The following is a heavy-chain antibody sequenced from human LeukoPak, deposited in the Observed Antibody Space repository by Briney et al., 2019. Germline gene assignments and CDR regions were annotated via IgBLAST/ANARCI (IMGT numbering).Heavy chain of an antibody. Sequence: SQTLSLTCAISGDSVSSNSVAWNWIRQSQSRGLEWLGRTYYRSKWYNDYAVSVKSRISINPDTSENQFSLQLNSVTPEDTAVYYCARARSSVLDYWGQGTLVTVSS. D-gene: IGHD1-26*01. V-gene: IGHV6-1*01. CDR1: GDSVSSNSVA. CDR2: TYYRSKWYN. J-gene: IGHJ4*02. CDR3: ARARSSVLDY.